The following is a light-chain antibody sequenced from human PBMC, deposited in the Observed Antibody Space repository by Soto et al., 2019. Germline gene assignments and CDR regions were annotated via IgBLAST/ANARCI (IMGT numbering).Light chain of an antibody. CDR1: SSNIGAGYD. J-gene: IGLJ2*01. CDR3: LSYDSSLSGVV. CDR2: GNS. V-gene: IGLV1-40*01. Sequence: QPVLTQPPSVSGAPGQRVTISFTGRSSNIGAGYDVHWYQQLPGTAPKLLIYGNSNRPSGVPDRFSGSKSGTSASLAITGLQAEDEADYYCLSYDSSLSGVVFGGGTQLTVL.